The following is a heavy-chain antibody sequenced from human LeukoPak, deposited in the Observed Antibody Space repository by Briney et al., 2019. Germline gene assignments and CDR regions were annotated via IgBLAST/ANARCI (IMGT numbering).Heavy chain of an antibody. Sequence: ASVKGSCMASGFTFTSYYVRWVRQAPGQGLERMGIINPSGGSRRYAQKFQGRVTMTRDTSTSTVYMELSSLRSEDTAVYYCAREVKWDIVVVPAASPDRNYYYGMDVWGQGTTVTVSS. CDR3: AREVKWDIVVVPAASPDRNYYYGMDV. J-gene: IGHJ6*02. V-gene: IGHV1-46*01. CDR2: INPSGGSR. CDR1: GFTFTSYY. D-gene: IGHD2-2*01.